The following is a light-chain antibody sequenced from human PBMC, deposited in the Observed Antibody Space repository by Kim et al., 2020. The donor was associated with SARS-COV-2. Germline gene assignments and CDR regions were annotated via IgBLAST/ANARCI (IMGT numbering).Light chain of an antibody. CDR2: QDS. Sequence: SYELTQPPSVSVSPGQTASITCSGDKLGDKYACWYQQKPGQYPVLVIYQDSKRPSGIPERFSGSNSGNTATLTISGTQAMDEADYYCQAWDSSTANVFGT. CDR1: KLGDKY. CDR3: QAWDSSTANV. V-gene: IGLV3-1*01. J-gene: IGLJ1*01.